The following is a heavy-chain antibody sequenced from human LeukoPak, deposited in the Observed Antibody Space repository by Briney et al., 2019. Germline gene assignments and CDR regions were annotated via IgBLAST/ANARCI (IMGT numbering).Heavy chain of an antibody. Sequence: SETLSLTCTVSGDSISSYYWSWIRQPPGKGLEWIGYICYSGSTNYNPSLKSRVTISVDTSKNQFSLKLSSVTAADTAVYYCARGSSGYLYYFDYWGQGTLVTVSS. CDR2: ICYSGST. D-gene: IGHD3-22*01. CDR1: GDSISSYY. V-gene: IGHV4-59*12. CDR3: ARGSSGYLYYFDY. J-gene: IGHJ4*02.